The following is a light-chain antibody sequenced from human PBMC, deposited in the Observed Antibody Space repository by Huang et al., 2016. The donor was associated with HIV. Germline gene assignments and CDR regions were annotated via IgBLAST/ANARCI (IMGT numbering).Light chain of an antibody. CDR3: QQYFGSPPT. CDR1: QAISNS. J-gene: IGKJ2*01. CDR2: AAS. V-gene: IGKV1-NL1*01. Sequence: DIQMTQSPSSLSASEGHSVIITCRASQAISNSLAWYQQEPGKAPKLLLSAASRLESGVPSRFSGSGSGTDYILTITSLQPEDFATYYCQQYFGSPPTFGQGTNLDIK.